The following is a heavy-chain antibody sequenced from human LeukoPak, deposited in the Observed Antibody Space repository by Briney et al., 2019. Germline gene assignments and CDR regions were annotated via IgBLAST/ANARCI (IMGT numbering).Heavy chain of an antibody. V-gene: IGHV1-69*13. CDR3: ARGDCTGGTCYSGYYYYMDV. J-gene: IGHJ6*03. D-gene: IGHD2-15*01. CDR1: GGTFSSYA. CDR2: IIPIFGTA. Sequence: SVKVSCKASGGTFSSYAISWVRQAPGQGLEWMGGIIPIFGTANYAQKFQGRVTITADESTSTAYMELSSLRSEDTAVYYCARGDCTGGTCYSGYYYYMDVWGKGTTVIVSS.